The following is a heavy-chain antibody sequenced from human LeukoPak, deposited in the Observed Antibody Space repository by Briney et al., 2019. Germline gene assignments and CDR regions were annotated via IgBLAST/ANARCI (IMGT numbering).Heavy chain of an antibody. Sequence: GGSLRLSCAASGFTVSDNYMSWVRQAPGKGLEWVSLIYSGGTTDYADSVKGRFTISRDISTNTLSLQMSSLRAEDTAVYYCAGGTDFWSGYSFDSWGQGTLVTVSS. V-gene: IGHV3-53*01. D-gene: IGHD3-3*01. CDR2: IYSGGTT. J-gene: IGHJ4*02. CDR1: GFTVSDNY. CDR3: AGGTDFWSGYSFDS.